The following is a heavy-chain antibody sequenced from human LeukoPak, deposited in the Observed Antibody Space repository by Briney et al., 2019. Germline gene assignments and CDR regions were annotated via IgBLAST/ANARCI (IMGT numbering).Heavy chain of an antibody. V-gene: IGHV1-69*05. CDR2: IIPIFGTA. CDR3: VRVADPYRIAALDY. CDR1: GGTFSSYA. J-gene: IGHJ4*02. Sequence: SVKVSCKASGGTFSSYAISWVRQAPGQGLEWMGGIIPIFGTANYAQKFQGRVTITTDESTSTAYMELSSLRSEDTAVYYCVRVADPYRIAALDYWGQGTLVTVSS. D-gene: IGHD6-6*01.